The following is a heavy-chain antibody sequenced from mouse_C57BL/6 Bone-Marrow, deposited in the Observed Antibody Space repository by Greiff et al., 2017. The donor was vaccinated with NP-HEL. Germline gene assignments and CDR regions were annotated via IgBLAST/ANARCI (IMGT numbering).Heavy chain of an antibody. Sequence: EVQLQQSGPGLVKPSQSLSLTCSVTGYSITSGYYWNWIRQFPGNKLEWMGYISYDGSNNYNPSLKNRISITRDTSKNQFFLKLNSVTTEDTATYYCARVGFITTAGGYAMDYWGQGTSVTVSS. V-gene: IGHV3-6*01. D-gene: IGHD1-1*01. CDR2: ISYDGSN. CDR1: GYSITSGYY. CDR3: ARVGFITTAGGYAMDY. J-gene: IGHJ4*01.